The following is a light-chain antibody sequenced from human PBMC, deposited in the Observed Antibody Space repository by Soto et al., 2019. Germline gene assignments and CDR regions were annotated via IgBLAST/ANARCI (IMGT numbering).Light chain of an antibody. CDR3: STWDASLNGPL. CDR1: TPNIGSNS. J-gene: IGLJ3*02. CDR2: SHN. Sequence: VLTQPPSASGTPGQRVTISCSGSTPNIGSNSVSWYRQLPGTAPKLLIYSHNQRPSGVPDRFSGSKSGTSASLAISGLHSADEAEYSCSTWDASLNGPLFGGGTNFTVL. V-gene: IGLV1-44*01.